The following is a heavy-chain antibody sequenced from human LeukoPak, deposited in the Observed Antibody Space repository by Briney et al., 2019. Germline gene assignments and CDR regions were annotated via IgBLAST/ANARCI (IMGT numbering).Heavy chain of an antibody. CDR3: ARQLGFWSGYYSEY. CDR1: GGSISSSSYY. V-gene: IGHV4-39*07. Sequence: KPSETLSLTCTVSGGSISSSSYYWGWIRQPPGKGLEWIGSIYYSGSTYYNPSLKSRVTISVDTSKNQFSLKLSSVTAADTAVYYCARQLGFWSGYYSEYWGQGTLVTVSS. CDR2: IYYSGST. J-gene: IGHJ4*02. D-gene: IGHD3-3*01.